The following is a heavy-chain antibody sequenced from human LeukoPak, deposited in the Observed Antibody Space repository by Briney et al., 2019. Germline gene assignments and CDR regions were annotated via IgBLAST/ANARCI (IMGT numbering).Heavy chain of an antibody. D-gene: IGHD3-10*01. CDR2: IYSGGST. V-gene: IGHV3-53*01. Sequence: GGSLRLSCAASGFTVSSNYMSWVRQAPGKGLEWVSVIYSGGSTYYADSVKGRFTISGDNSKNTLYLQMNSLRAEDTAVYYCARDHITMVRGVIYDAFDIWGQGTMVTVSS. CDR1: GFTVSSNY. CDR3: ARDHITMVRGVIYDAFDI. J-gene: IGHJ3*02.